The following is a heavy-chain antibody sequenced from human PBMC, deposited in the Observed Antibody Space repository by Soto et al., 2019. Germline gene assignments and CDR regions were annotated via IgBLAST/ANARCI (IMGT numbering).Heavy chain of an antibody. J-gene: IGHJ4*02. V-gene: IGHV3-23*01. CDR3: AKAKRYCSGGSCQLLDY. CDR2: ISGSGGST. CDR1: GFTFSCYA. D-gene: IGHD2-15*01. Sequence: PGGSLRLSCAASGFTFSCYAMSWVRQAPGKGLEWVSAISGSGGSTYYADSVKGRFTISRDNSKNTLYLQMNSLRAEDTAVYYCAKAKRYCSGGSCQLLDYWGQGTLVTSPQ.